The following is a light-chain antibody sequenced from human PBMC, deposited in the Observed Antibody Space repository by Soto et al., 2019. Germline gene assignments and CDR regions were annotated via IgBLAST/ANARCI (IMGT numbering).Light chain of an antibody. J-gene: IGLJ2*01. V-gene: IGLV1-47*01. CDR1: SSNIGSNY. CDR2: RND. CDR3: AACDDSLSAVV. Sequence: QSVLTQPPSASGTPGQRVTISCSGSSSNIGSNYVYWYQQLPASAPKLLIFRNDQPPSGVPDRFAASKSGTAASLAISGLRSEDEADYHCAACDDSLSAVVFGGGTKLTVL.